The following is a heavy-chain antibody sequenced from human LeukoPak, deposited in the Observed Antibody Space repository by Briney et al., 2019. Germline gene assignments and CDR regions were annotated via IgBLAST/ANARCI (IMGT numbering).Heavy chain of an antibody. D-gene: IGHD3-3*01. J-gene: IGHJ5*02. CDR2: IYYSGST. V-gene: IGHV4-59*01. CDR3: ASLHDFWSPFDP. Sequence: SETLSLTCTVSGGSISSYYWSWIRQPPGKGLEWIGCIYYSGSTNYNPSLKSRVTISVDTSKNQFSLKLSSVTAADTAVYYCASLHDFWSPFDPWGRGTLVTVSS. CDR1: GGSISSYY.